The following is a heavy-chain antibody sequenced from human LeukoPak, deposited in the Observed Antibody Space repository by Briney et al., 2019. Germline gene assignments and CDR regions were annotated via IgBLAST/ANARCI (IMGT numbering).Heavy chain of an antibody. Sequence: GGSLRLSCAASGFTFSNYWMTWVRQAPGKGLECVADIKLDGSEKLYVNSVRGRFTISRDNAKMSLFLQMNSLRAEDTAVYYCARDNGVVHGVYYMDVWGKGTTVTVS. V-gene: IGHV3-7*01. J-gene: IGHJ6*03. CDR3: ARDNGVVHGVYYMDV. CDR1: GFTFSNYW. D-gene: IGHD3-3*01. CDR2: IKLDGSEK.